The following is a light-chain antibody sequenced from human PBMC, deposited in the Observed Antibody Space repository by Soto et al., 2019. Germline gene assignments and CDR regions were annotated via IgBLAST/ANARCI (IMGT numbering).Light chain of an antibody. J-gene: IGLJ3*02. CDR2: MNN. V-gene: IGLV1-47*01. Sequence: QSVLTQPPSLSGTPGQTVTISRIGSRSNIGSAIVHWYQQIPGTAPKHLIYMNNQRPSGVPDRFSGSKSGTSASLVITGLRPEDEADYYCVAWDDNLSSRVFGGGTKVTVL. CDR3: VAWDDNLSSRV. CDR1: RSNIGSAI.